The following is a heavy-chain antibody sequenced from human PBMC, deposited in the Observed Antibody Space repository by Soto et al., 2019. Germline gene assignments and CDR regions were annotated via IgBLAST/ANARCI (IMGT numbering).Heavy chain of an antibody. D-gene: IGHD3-22*01. J-gene: IGHJ4*02. CDR1: GFTFSSYA. Sequence: QVQLVESGGGVVQPGRSLRLSCAASGFTFSSYAMHWVRQAPGKGLEWVAVISYDGSNKYYADSVKGRFTISRDNSKNTLYLQMNSLRAEDTAVYYCAREPYYYASSGYLDYWGQGTLVTVSS. CDR2: ISYDGSNK. CDR3: AREPYYYASSGYLDY. V-gene: IGHV3-30-3*01.